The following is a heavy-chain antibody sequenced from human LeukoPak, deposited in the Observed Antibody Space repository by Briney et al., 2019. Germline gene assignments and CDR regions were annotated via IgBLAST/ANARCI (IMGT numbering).Heavy chain of an antibody. CDR1: GYTLTELS. CDR3: ATDRRWGVVVAATLFDY. J-gene: IGHJ4*02. D-gene: IGHD2-15*01. Sequence: ASVKVSCKVSGYTLTELSMHWVRQAPGKGLEWMGGFDPEDGETIYAQKFQGRVTMAEDTSTDTAYMELSSLRSEDTAVYYCATDRRWGVVVAATLFDYWGQGTLVTVSS. CDR2: FDPEDGET. V-gene: IGHV1-24*01.